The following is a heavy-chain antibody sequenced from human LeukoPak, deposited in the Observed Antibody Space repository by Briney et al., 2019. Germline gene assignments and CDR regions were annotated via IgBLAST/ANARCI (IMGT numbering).Heavy chain of an antibody. V-gene: IGHV3-21*01. CDR3: ARISVVTTFRSPKYYFDY. CDR2: ISSSGSYI. Sequence: GGSLRLSCAASGFSFSSYSMSWVRQTPGKGLEWVSSISSSGSYIYYADQVKGRFTISRDNAKNSLYLQMNSQRAEDTAVYYCARISVVTTFRSPKYYFDYWGQGTLVTVSS. J-gene: IGHJ4*02. D-gene: IGHD2/OR15-2a*01. CDR1: GFSFSSYS.